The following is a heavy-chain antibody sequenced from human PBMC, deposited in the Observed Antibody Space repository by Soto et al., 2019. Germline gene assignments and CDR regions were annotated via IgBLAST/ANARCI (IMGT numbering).Heavy chain of an antibody. CDR3: TTELLNIVLVPAAKDDY. D-gene: IGHD2-2*01. V-gene: IGHV3-15*07. CDR1: SVSNAW. CDR2: IKSKTDGGTT. J-gene: IGHJ4*02. Sequence: SVSNAWMNWVRQAPGKGLEWVGRIKSKTDGGTTDYAAPVKGRFTISRDDSKNTLYLQMNSLKTEDTAVYYCTTELLNIVLVPAAKDDYWGQGTLVTASS.